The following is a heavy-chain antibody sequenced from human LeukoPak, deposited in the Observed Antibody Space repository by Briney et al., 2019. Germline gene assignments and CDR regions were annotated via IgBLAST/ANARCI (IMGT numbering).Heavy chain of an antibody. CDR1: GYYFSRYW. CDR3: ARGADHGGSYYPD. V-gene: IGHV3-74*01. Sequence: GGSLRLSCAASGYYFSRYWMHWVRQAPGGGLVWVSRISTDGSSTTYADSVKGRFTISRDNAKNTLFLQMSSLRVEDTAVYYCARGADHGGSYYPDWGQGTRVTVSS. CDR2: ISTDGSST. D-gene: IGHD3-10*01. J-gene: IGHJ4*02.